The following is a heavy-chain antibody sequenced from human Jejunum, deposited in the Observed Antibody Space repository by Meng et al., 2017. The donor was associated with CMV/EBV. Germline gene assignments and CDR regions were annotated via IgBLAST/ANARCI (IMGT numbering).Heavy chain of an antibody. V-gene: IGHV3-23*01. J-gene: IGHJ4*02. CDR1: RITLSKFA. CDR2: IDSSDRT. D-gene: IGHD5-18*01. CDR3: AKSLVDTAMDLDE. Sequence: ATSRITLSKFAKTWGRPGPRKGLGWVSTIDSSDRTYYAGSVRGRFTISRDNSMNTLYLQMNSLRAEDTAVYYCAKSLVDTAMDLDEWSQETLVTVSS.